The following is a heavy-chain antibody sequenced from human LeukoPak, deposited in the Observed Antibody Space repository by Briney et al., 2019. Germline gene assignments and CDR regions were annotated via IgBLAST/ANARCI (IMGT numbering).Heavy chain of an antibody. J-gene: IGHJ5*02. CDR3: ARGHCSSTSCYRNWFDP. V-gene: IGHV4-59*11. CDR1: GGSISSHY. D-gene: IGHD2-2*01. CDR2: IYYSGST. Sequence: SETLSLTCTDSGGSISSHYWSWIRQPPGMGLEWIGYIYYSGSTNYNPSLNSRVTISVDTSKNQFSLKLTSMTAADTAVYYCARGHCSSTSCYRNWFDPWGQGTLVTVSS.